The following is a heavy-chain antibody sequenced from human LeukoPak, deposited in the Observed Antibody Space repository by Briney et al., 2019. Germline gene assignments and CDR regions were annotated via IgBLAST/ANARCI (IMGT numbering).Heavy chain of an antibody. D-gene: IGHD2-2*01. J-gene: IGHJ4*02. Sequence: PSETLSLTCAVYGGSFSGYYWSWIRQPPGKGLEWIGEINHSGSTNHNPSLKSRVTISVDTSENQFSLKLSSVTAADTAVYYCARGGGYRAPIVVVPAAIRFDYWGQGTLVTVSS. CDR1: GGSFSGYY. CDR2: INHSGST. V-gene: IGHV4-34*01. CDR3: ARGGGYRAPIVVVPAAIRFDY.